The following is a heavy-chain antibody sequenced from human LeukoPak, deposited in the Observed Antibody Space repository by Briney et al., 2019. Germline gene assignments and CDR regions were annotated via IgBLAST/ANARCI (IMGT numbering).Heavy chain of an antibody. D-gene: IGHD6-19*01. J-gene: IGHJ6*02. V-gene: IGHV3-9*01. CDR3: AKDRAYQWHTYYGMDV. Sequence: GGSLRLACVAAGFTFGDYAMLWVRQTPGKGLEWVSGITWNSGRIDYADSVKGRFTISRDNAKNSLYLQMNSLRPEDTGFYYCAKDRAYQWHTYYGMDVWGQGTTVTVS. CDR2: ITWNSGRI. CDR1: GFTFGDYA.